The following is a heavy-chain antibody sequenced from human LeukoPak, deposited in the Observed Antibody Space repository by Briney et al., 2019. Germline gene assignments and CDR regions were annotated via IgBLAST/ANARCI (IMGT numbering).Heavy chain of an antibody. J-gene: IGHJ6*02. CDR2: IYTSGST. CDR1: GGSISSYY. D-gene: IGHD6-19*01. CDR3: AREGTSGWYDGYYFYGMDV. V-gene: IGHV4-4*07. Sequence: SETLSLTCTVSGGSISSYYWSWIRQPAGKRLEWIGCIYTSGSTNYNPSLKSRLTMSVDTSENQFSLKLSSVTAADTAVYYCAREGTSGWYDGYYFYGMDVWGQGTTVTVSS.